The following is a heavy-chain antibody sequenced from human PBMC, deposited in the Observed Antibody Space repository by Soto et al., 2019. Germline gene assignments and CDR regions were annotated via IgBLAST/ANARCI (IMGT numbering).Heavy chain of an antibody. CDR3: AADRYYDFWSGYPYYYYGIDV. D-gene: IGHD3-3*01. CDR1: GFTFTSSA. Sequence: SVKVSCKASGFTFTSSAVQWVRQARGQRLEWIGWIVVGSGNTNYAQKFQERVTITRDMSTSTAYMELSSLRSEDTAVYYCAADRYYDFWSGYPYYYYGIDVWGQGTPVTVSS. CDR2: IVVGSGNT. V-gene: IGHV1-58*01. J-gene: IGHJ6*02.